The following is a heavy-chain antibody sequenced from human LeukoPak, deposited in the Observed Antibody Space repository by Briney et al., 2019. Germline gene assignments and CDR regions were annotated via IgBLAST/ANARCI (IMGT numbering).Heavy chain of an antibody. J-gene: IGHJ5*02. D-gene: IGHD3-9*01. CDR2: IYYSGST. CDR3: ARARYDMPSWFDP. CDR1: GGSISSYY. Sequence: SETLSLTCTVSGGSISSYYWSWIRQPPGKGLERIGYIYYSGSTNYNPSLKSRVTISVDTSKNQFSLKLSSVTAADTGVYYCARARYDMPSWFDPWGQGTLVTVSS. V-gene: IGHV4-59*01.